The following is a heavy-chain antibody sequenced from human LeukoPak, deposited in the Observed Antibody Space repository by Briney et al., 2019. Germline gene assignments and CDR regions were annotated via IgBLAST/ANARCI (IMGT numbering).Heavy chain of an antibody. V-gene: IGHV6-1*01. J-gene: IGHJ5*01. CDR3: ARQASRRFDS. CDR2: TYYTSKWNN. CDR1: GDSVSSNSVA. Sequence: SQTLSLTCAISGDSVSSNSVAWNWFRQFPSRGLEWLGRTYYTSKWNNDYAESVQSRIAVNPDTSKNQFSLYLNSVTLEDTAVYYCARQASRRFDSWGQGTLVTVSS.